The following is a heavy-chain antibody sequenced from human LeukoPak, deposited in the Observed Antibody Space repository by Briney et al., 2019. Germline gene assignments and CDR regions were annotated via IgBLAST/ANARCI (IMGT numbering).Heavy chain of an antibody. V-gene: IGHV4-34*01. CDR1: GGSFSGYY. CDR2: INHIGST. D-gene: IGHD2-2*01. J-gene: IGHJ4*02. CDR3: AREGDFVVVPAAGRYFDY. Sequence: SETLSLTCAVYGGSFSGYYWSWIRQPPGKGLEWIGEINHIGSTNYNPSLKSRVTISVDTSKNQFSLKLSSGTAADTAVYYCAREGDFVVVPAAGRYFDYWGQGTLVTVSS.